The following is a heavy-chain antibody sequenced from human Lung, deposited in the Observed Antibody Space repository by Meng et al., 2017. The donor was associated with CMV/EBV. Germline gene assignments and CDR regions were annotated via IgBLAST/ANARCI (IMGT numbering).Heavy chain of an antibody. J-gene: IGHJ5*02. CDR2: IKQDGSEK. CDR1: GFTLSDFW. CDR3: ARDTRWVKET. V-gene: IGHV3-7*01. D-gene: IGHD5-24*01. Sequence: GESXKISCAASGFTLSDFWMSWVRQAPGKGLEWVANIKQDGSEKYYVDSVKGRFTISRDNAKNSLYLQMNSLRDEDTAIYYCARDTRWVKETWGQGTLVTVSS.